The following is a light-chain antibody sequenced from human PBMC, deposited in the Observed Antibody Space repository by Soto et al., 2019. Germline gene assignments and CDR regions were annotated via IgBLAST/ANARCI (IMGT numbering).Light chain of an antibody. J-gene: IGKJ1*01. V-gene: IGKV3-20*01. CDR2: GAS. Sequence: ETVLTQSPGTLSLSPGERATLSCRASQSISSSFLAWYQQKPGQAPRLLIYGASSRATGIPDRFSGSGSGTDFTLTIIRLEPEAAAVYYCQQYVRSPPSWTFGQGAKVEIK. CDR1: QSISSSF. CDR3: QQYVRSPPSWT.